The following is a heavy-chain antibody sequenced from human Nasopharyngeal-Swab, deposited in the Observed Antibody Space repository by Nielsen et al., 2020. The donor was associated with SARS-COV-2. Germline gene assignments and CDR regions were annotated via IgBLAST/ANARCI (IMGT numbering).Heavy chain of an antibody. D-gene: IGHD1-7*01. CDR3: VRQGVTGTRADAFDI. CDR1: GYSFATYW. V-gene: IGHV5-51*01. Sequence: GESLKISCQASGYSFATYWIGWVRQMPGKGLEWMGLIFPGDSDSRYSPSFQGKVTISADKSLGSAYLQWTSLKASDTAMYYCVRQGVTGTRADAFDIWGQGTMVTVSS. J-gene: IGHJ3*02. CDR2: IFPGDSDS.